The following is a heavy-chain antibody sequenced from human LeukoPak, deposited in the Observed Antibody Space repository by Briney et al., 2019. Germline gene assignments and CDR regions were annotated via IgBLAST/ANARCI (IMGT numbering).Heavy chain of an antibody. J-gene: IGHJ5*02. V-gene: IGHV4-61*02. CDR3: ARVGGDYDILTGYRYNWFDP. D-gene: IGHD3-9*01. CDR1: GGSISSGSYY. CDR2: IYTSGST. Sequence: SETLSLTCTVSGGSISSGSYYWSWIRQPAGKGLEWIGRIYTSGSTNYNPSIKSRVTISVDTSKNQFSLKLSSVTAADTAVYYCARVGGDYDILTGYRYNWFDPWGQGTLVTVSS.